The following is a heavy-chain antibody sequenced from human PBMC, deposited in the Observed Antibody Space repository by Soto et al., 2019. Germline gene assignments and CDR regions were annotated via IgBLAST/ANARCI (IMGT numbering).Heavy chain of an antibody. J-gene: IGHJ6*02. CDR3: ARAYSGRLPRRADYYYAMDV. D-gene: IGHD2-15*01. CDR1: GFTLSAYD. CDR2: LGAADDP. Sequence: SLRLSCAASGFTLSAYDMHWVRQAEGKGLEWVSALGAADDPYYLVSVKGRFTISRENAKNSLYLQMNNLRAGDTAVYYCARAYSGRLPRRADYYYAMDVWGQGTTVTVSS. V-gene: IGHV3-13*05.